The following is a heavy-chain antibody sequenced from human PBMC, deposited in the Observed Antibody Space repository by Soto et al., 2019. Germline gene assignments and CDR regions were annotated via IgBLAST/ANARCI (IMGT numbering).Heavy chain of an antibody. J-gene: IGHJ5*02. CDR2: IIPIFGTA. CDR3: ARGYSSGWYNWFDP. V-gene: IGHV1-69*01. D-gene: IGHD6-19*01. CDR1: GGTFSSYA. Sequence: QVQLVQSGAEVKKPGSSVKVSCKASGGTFSSYAISWVRQAPGQGLEWMGGIIPIFGTANYAQKFQGRVTITADESTSTAYMKLSSLRSEDTAVYYCARGYSSGWYNWFDPWGQGTLVTVSS.